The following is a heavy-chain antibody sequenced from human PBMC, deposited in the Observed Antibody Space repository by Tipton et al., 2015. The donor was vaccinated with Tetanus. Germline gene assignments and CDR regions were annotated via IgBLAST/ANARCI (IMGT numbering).Heavy chain of an antibody. Sequence: TLSLTCTLSGGSLSSGTFYWDWIRHSPGKGLEWIGNVYYSGNTLQNPSLKSRVTLSLDKSKNQFSLKLTSVTAADSAVYYCARTAENWFDPWGPGILVTVSS. CDR2: VYYSGNT. D-gene: IGHD2-21*02. CDR3: ARTAENWFDP. CDR1: GGSLSSGTFY. V-gene: IGHV4-39*01. J-gene: IGHJ5*02.